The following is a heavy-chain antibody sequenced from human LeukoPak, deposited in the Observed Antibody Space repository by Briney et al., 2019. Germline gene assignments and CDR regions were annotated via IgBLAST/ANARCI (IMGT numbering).Heavy chain of an antibody. V-gene: IGHV3-30*04. D-gene: IGHD3-3*01. CDR1: GLTFISYA. CDR2: ISYDGSNK. J-gene: IGHJ4*02. CDR3: AKDLSKELLYRRGMYYFDY. Sequence: GGSLRLSCAASGLTFISYAMHWVRQAPGKGLEWVAVISYDGSNKYYADSVKGRFTISRDNSTNTLFLQMNSLSTEDTAVYYCAKDLSKELLYRRGMYYFDYWGQGTLVTVSS.